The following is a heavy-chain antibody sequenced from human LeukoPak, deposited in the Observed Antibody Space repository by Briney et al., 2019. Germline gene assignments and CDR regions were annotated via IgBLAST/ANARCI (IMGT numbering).Heavy chain of an antibody. CDR2: INHSGST. CDR1: GGSFSGYY. V-gene: IGHV4-34*01. CDR3: AGYVDTAMVFDY. J-gene: IGHJ4*02. D-gene: IGHD5-18*01. Sequence: PSETLSLTCAVYGGSFSGYYWSWIRQPPGKGLEWIGEINHSGSTNYNPSLKSRVTISVDTSKNQFSLKLSSVTAADTAVYYCAGYVDTAMVFDYWGQGTLVTVSS.